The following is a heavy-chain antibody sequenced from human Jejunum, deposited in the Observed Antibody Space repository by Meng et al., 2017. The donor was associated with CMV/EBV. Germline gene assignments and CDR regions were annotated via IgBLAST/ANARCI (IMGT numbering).Heavy chain of an antibody. D-gene: IGHD3-9*01. CDR3: ARGIYFDWSSAYYGMDV. CDR2: IHYSGTP. Sequence: GSISPYYWSWIRQSPEKGLEWIGYIHYSGTPNYNPSLKSRVTISVDTSKNQFSLKVTSVTAADTAVYYCARGIYFDWSSAYYGMDVWGQGTTVTVSS. J-gene: IGHJ6*02. CDR1: GSISPYY. V-gene: IGHV4-59*01.